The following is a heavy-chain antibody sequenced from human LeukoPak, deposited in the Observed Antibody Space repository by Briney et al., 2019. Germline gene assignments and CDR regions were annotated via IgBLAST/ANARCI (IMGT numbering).Heavy chain of an antibody. CDR1: GFTFNIYS. V-gene: IGHV3-21*01. Sequence: KPGGSLRLSCAASGFTFNIYSMNWVRQAPGKGLEWVSSISGTSNYIYYADSVKGRFTISRDNAKNSLYLHMNSLRAEDTAVYYSARGLQLWYPGDAFDIWGQGTMVTVSS. D-gene: IGHD5-18*01. CDR3: ARGLQLWYPGDAFDI. CDR2: ISGTSNYI. J-gene: IGHJ3*02.